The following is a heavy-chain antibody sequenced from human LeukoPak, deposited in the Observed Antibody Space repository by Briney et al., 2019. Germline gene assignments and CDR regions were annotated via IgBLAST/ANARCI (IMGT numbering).Heavy chain of an antibody. J-gene: IGHJ4*02. D-gene: IGHD1-26*01. V-gene: IGHV3-23*01. CDR2: ISGSGGST. CDR1: GFTFSSYA. CDR3: AKGGGSYLANLFDY. Sequence: GGSLRLSCAASGFTFSSYAMSWVRQAPGKGLEWVSAISGSGGSTYYADSVKGRFTISRDNSMNTVYLQMNSLRAEDTAVYYCAKGGGSYLANLFDYWGQGTLVTVSS.